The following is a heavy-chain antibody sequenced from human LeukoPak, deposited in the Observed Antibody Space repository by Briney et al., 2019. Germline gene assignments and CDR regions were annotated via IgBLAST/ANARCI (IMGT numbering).Heavy chain of an antibody. CDR2: ISGRADST. CDR3: ARSPLIRESYGDKIVKFDY. D-gene: IGHD4-17*01. J-gene: IGHJ4*02. Sequence: GGSLRLSCAASGFVFSNYAMSWVRQAPGRGLEWVSTISGRADSTYFADSVRGRFTIHRDSYKNTLSLQMDSLRAEDTAVYYCARSPLIRESYGDKIVKFDYWGQGTLVTVSS. CDR1: GFVFSNYA. V-gene: IGHV3-23*01.